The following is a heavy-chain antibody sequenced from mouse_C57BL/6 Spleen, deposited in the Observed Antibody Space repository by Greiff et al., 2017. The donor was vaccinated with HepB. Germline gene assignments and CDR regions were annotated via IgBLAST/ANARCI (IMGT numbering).Heavy chain of an antibody. D-gene: IGHD1-1*01. CDR2: ILPGSGST. CDR1: GYTFTGYW. Sequence: VKLMESGAELMKPGASVKLSCKATGYTFTGYWIEWVKQRPGHGLEWIGEILPGSGSTNYNEKFKGKATFTADTSSNTAYMQLSSLTTEDSDIYYCANYYGSSYGSWYFDVWGTGTTVTVSS. V-gene: IGHV1-9*01. CDR3: ANYYGSSYGSWYFDV. J-gene: IGHJ1*03.